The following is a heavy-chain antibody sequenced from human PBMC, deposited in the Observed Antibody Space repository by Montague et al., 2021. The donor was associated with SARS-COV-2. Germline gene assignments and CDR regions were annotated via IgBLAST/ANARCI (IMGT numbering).Heavy chain of an antibody. J-gene: IGHJ4*02. Sequence: SETLSLTCTVSGGSISSYYWSWIRKPPGTGLEWIGFSYYSGSTNYNHSLTRRVTISVETSMNQFSLKLSSVTAADTVVYYCARGVDYWGQGTLVTVSS. CDR1: GGSISSYY. CDR2: SYYSGST. CDR3: ARGVDY. V-gene: IGHV4-59*01.